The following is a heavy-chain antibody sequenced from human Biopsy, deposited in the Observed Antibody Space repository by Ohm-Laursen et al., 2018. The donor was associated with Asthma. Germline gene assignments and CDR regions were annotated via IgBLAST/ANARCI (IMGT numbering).Heavy chain of an antibody. J-gene: IGHJ6*02. V-gene: IGHV4-39*01. CDR2: IYYSGTT. CDR1: SGSGGYMRSGHYY. D-gene: IGHD6-13*01. Sequence: SLTLSLTCSLSSGSGGYMRSGHYYWGWIRQPPGKGLEWVGSIYYSGTTYYNPSLESRVTVSADTSKNQFSLKLTSVTAADTAVYYCVRGSSSWHHGSFHCYYGLDVWGQGTTATVSS. CDR3: VRGSSSWHHGSFHCYYGLDV.